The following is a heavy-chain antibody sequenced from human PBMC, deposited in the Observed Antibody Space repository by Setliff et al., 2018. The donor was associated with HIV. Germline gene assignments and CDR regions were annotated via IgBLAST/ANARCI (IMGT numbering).Heavy chain of an antibody. CDR3: AREGPPVDVAGRYLQH. CDR1: GFTFSNYW. V-gene: IGHV3-74*01. J-gene: IGHJ1*01. Sequence: PGGSLSLSCAVSGFTFSNYWMHWVRQVPGKGLEWVSRIKTDSSSTDYADSVKGRFTISRDNGRNTLYLQMNSLRDEDSAVYHCAREGPPVDVAGRYLQHWGRGTLVTVSS. D-gene: IGHD2-15*01. CDR2: IKTDSSST.